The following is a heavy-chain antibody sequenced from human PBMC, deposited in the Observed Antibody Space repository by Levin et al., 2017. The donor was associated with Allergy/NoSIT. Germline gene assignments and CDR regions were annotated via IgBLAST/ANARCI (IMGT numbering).Heavy chain of an antibody. Sequence: GESLKISCAASGFTFRTYAMHWVRQAPGKGLEWVTVTSYDGGDKYYADSVKGRFTISRDNSKNTLYLQMNSLRPEDTAVYYCTRGQNQIGYYGMDVWGRGTTVTVSS. J-gene: IGHJ6*02. D-gene: IGHD1-14*01. V-gene: IGHV3-30*04. CDR1: GFTFRTYA. CDR2: TSYDGGDK. CDR3: TRGQNQIGYYGMDV.